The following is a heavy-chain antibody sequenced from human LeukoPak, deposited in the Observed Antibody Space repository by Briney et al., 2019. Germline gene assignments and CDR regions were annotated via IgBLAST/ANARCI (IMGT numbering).Heavy chain of an antibody. D-gene: IGHD2-2*01. CDR1: GGSISSSSYY. CDR2: IYYSGST. V-gene: IGHV4-39*07. J-gene: IGHJ5*02. Sequence: PSETLSLTCTVSGGSISSSSYYWGWIRQPPGKGLEWIGSIYYSGSTYYNPSLKSRVTISVDTSKNQFSLKLSPVTAADTAVYYCARDPSRIVVVPAAKGENWFDPWGQGTLVTVSS. CDR3: ARDPSRIVVVPAAKGENWFDP.